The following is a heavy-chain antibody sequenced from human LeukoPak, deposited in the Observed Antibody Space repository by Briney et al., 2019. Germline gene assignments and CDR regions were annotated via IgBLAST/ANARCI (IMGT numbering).Heavy chain of an antibody. D-gene: IGHD2-2*01. CDR3: ASGDCSSTSCRFDY. CDR2: INHSGST. V-gene: IGHV4-34*01. Sequence: SETLSLTCAVYGGSFSGYYWSWIRQPPGKGLEWIGEINHSGSTNYNPSFKSRVTISVDTSKNQFSLKLSSVTAADTAVYYCASGDCSSTSCRFDYWGQGTLVTVSS. CDR1: GGSFSGYY. J-gene: IGHJ4*02.